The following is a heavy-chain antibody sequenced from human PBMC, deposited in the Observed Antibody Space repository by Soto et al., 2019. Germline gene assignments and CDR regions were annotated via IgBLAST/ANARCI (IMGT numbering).Heavy chain of an antibody. Sequence: GASVKVSCKASGYTFTSYYMHWVRQAPGQGLEWMGIINPSGGSTSYAQKFQGRVTMTRDTSTSTVYMELSSLRSDDTAVYYCARGLITGSQYSGGCYYFDVWGQGTQVTVAS. CDR3: ARGLITGSQYSGGCYYFDV. CDR1: GYTFTSYY. V-gene: IGHV1-46*01. CDR2: INPSGGST. J-gene: IGHJ4*02. D-gene: IGHD1-26*01.